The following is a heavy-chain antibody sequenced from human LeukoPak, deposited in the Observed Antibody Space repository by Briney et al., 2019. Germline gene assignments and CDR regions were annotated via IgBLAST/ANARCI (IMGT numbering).Heavy chain of an antibody. CDR2: IYYSGSA. D-gene: IGHD3-3*01. CDR3: ARDLSQVGVVTLGASDI. Sequence: SETLSFTCTVSGGSISGYYWNWIRQPPGKGLEWIGYIYYSGSANYNPSLKSRVTISVDTSKNQLSLELNSVTAADTAVYYCARDLSQVGVVTLGASDIWGQGTMVTVSS. CDR1: GGSISGYY. J-gene: IGHJ3*02. V-gene: IGHV4-59*01.